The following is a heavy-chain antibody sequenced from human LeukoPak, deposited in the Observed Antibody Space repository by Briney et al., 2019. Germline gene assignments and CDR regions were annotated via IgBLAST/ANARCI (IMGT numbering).Heavy chain of an antibody. D-gene: IGHD6-13*01. CDR1: GLTFSSSA. V-gene: IGHV3-30*04. J-gene: IGHJ4*02. Sequence: GGSLRLSCAASGLTFSSSAMHWVRQAPGKGLQWVAVISYDGTDKYTADSVKGRFTISRDNSKNTVYLQTNSLRAEDTAVYYCARGRYSSTWVSFDYWGQGTLVTVSS. CDR2: ISYDGTDK. CDR3: ARGRYSSTWVSFDY.